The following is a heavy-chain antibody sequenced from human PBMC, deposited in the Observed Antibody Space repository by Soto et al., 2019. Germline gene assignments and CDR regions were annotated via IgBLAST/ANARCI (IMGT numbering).Heavy chain of an antibody. CDR3: AKDIVVVVAATGAYYYGMDV. D-gene: IGHD2-15*01. Sequence: QVQLVESGGGVVQPGRSLRLSCAASGFTFSSYGMHWVRQAPGKGLEWVAVISYDGSNKYYADSVKGRFTISRDNSKNTLYLQMNSLRAEDTAVYYCAKDIVVVVAATGAYYYGMDVW. CDR2: ISYDGSNK. CDR1: GFTFSSYG. V-gene: IGHV3-30*18. J-gene: IGHJ6*01.